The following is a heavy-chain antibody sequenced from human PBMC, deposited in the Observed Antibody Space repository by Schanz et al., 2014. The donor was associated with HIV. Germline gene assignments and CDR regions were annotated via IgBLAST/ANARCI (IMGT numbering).Heavy chain of an antibody. V-gene: IGHV3-30*18. CDR2: ISYDGSNK. CDR3: VKEDCSGGLCNSDH. CDR1: GFTFSSYG. J-gene: IGHJ4*02. D-gene: IGHD2-15*01. Sequence: QVQLVESGGGVVQPGRSLRLSCAASGFTFSSYGMHWVRQAPGKGLEWVAVISYDGSNKYYADSVKGRFTISRDISKNTLYLQMNSLRAEDTAVYYCVKEDCSGGLCNSDHWGQGTLVTVSS.